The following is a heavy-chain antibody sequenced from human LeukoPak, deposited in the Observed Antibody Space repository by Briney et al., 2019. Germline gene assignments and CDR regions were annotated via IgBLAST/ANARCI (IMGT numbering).Heavy chain of an antibody. CDR2: ITSNGDTT. Sequence: SGGSLRLSCSASGFTFSSYIMHWARQAPGKGLEYVSAITSNGDTTYYADSAKGRVTISRDNSKNTLYLQMSSLRAEDTAVYYCVKDDFYYYDSSGRDSWGQGTLVTVSS. CDR1: GFTFSSYI. D-gene: IGHD3-22*01. J-gene: IGHJ4*02. V-gene: IGHV3-64D*09. CDR3: VKDDFYYYDSSGRDS.